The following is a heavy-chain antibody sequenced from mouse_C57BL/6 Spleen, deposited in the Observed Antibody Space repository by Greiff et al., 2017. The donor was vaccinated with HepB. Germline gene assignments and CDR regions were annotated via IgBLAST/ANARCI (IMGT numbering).Heavy chain of an antibody. V-gene: IGHV1-69*01. CDR2: IDPSDSYT. CDR1: GYTFTSYW. CDR3: ARGNYSFDY. J-gene: IGHJ2*01. D-gene: IGHD2-1*01. Sequence: QVQLQQPGAELVMPGASVKLSCKASGYTFTSYWMHWVKQRPGQGLEWIGEIDPSDSYTNYNQKFKGKSTLTVDKSSSTAYMQLSSLTSEDSAVYYCARGNYSFDYWGQGTTLTVSS.